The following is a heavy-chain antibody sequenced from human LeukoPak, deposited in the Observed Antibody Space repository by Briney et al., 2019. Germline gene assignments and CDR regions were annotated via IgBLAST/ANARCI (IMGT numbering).Heavy chain of an antibody. Sequence: GGSLRLSCAASGFTFSSYSMNWVRQAPGKGLEWVSYISSSSSTIYYADSVKGRFTISRDNAENSLYLQMNSLRAEDTAVYYCARDSSVAYYYYMDVWGKGTTVTVSS. CDR3: ARDSSVAYYYYMDV. V-gene: IGHV3-48*01. D-gene: IGHD3-22*01. J-gene: IGHJ6*03. CDR2: ISSSSSTI. CDR1: GFTFSSYS.